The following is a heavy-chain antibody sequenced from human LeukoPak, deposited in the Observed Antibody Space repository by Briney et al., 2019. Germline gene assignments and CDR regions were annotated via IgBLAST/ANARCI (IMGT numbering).Heavy chain of an antibody. Sequence: SETLSLTCSVSGYSISSGFYWGWIRQPPGKGLEWIGSIFHSGSTYYNPFLKSRVTISVGTSKNHFSLKLSSVTAADTAVYYCARVNSEYYYYYYYMDVWGKGTTVTVSS. J-gene: IGHJ6*03. CDR3: ARVNSEYYYYYYYMDV. V-gene: IGHV4-38-2*02. CDR1: GYSISSGFY. D-gene: IGHD2/OR15-2a*01. CDR2: IFHSGST.